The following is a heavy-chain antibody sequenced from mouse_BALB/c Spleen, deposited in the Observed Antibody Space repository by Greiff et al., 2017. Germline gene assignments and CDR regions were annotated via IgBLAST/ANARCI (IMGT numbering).Heavy chain of an antibody. CDR2: INPSSGYT. V-gene: IGHV1-4*01. J-gene: IGHJ3*01. D-gene: IGHD2-4*01. Sequence: VKVVESGAELARPGASVKMSCKASGYTFTSYTMHWVKQRPGQGLEWIGYINPSSGYTNYNQKFKDKATLTADKSSSTAYMQLSSLTSEDSAVYYCARDDSAWFAYWGQGTLVTVSA. CDR1: GYTFTSYT. CDR3: ARDDSAWFAY.